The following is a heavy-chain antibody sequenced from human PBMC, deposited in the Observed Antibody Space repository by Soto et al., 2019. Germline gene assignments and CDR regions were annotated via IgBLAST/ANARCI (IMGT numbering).Heavy chain of an antibody. D-gene: IGHD5-18*01. V-gene: IGHV1-69*01. CDR1: GGTFSSYA. J-gene: IGHJ4*02. Sequence: QVQLVQSGAEVKQPGSSVKVSCKASGGTFSSYAISWVRQAPVQGLEWMGGIIPIFGTANYAQKFKGRVTITADESTSIAYMELSSMRSEDTAVYYCARSTRPHTAMASDYWGQGTLVTVSS. CDR2: IIPIFGTA. CDR3: ARSTRPHTAMASDY.